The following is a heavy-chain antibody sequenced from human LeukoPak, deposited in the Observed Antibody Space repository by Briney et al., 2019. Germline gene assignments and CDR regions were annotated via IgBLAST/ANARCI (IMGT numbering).Heavy chain of an antibody. CDR2: IKHDGSEK. D-gene: IGHD4-17*01. J-gene: IGHJ4*02. CDR1: GFIFTNYF. V-gene: IGHV3-7*01. Sequence: GGSLRLSCAASGFIFTNYFMSWVRQAPGKGLEWVASIKHDGSEKYYVDSVKGRFTISRDNAKNSLYLQMNSLRAEDTAVYYCARFSTVTEGYWGQGTLVTVSS. CDR3: ARFSTVTEGY.